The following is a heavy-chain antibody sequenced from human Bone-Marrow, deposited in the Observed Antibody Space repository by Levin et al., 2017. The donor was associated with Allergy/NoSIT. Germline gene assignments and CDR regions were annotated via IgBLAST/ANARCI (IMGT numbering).Heavy chain of an antibody. CDR2: ISSSGSTI. D-gene: IGHD6-13*01. CDR3: ARDPYSSSWPVTYYYDYDGMDV. Sequence: GGSLRLSCAASGFTFSDYYMSWIRQAPGKGLEWVSYISSSGSTIYYADSVKGRFTISRDNAKNSLYLQMNSLRAEDTAVYYCARDPYSSSWPVTYYYDYDGMDVWGQGTTVTVSS. J-gene: IGHJ6*02. V-gene: IGHV3-11*01. CDR1: GFTFSDYY.